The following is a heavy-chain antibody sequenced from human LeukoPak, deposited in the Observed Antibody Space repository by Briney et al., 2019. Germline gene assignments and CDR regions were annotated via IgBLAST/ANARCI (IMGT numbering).Heavy chain of an antibody. D-gene: IGHD6-19*01. J-gene: IGHJ4*02. V-gene: IGHV3-66*01. CDR3: ARDSSGWYYFDY. Sequence: PGGSLRLSCAASGFTVSNNYMNWVRQAPGKGLEWVSLIYTGGTTNYADSVKGRFTISRDTSKSTLYLQMNSLRAEDTAVYYCARDSSGWYYFDYWGQGTLVTVSS. CDR1: GFTVSNNY. CDR2: IYTGGTT.